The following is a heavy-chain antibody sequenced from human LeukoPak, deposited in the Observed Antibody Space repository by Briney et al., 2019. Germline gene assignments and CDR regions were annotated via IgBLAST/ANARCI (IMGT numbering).Heavy chain of an antibody. D-gene: IGHD3-10*01. CDR1: GYTFTRYY. J-gene: IGHJ5*02. CDR3: ATSFRAVNWFDP. CDR2: INPSGGST. V-gene: IGHV1-46*01. Sequence: ASVKVSCKASGYTFTRYYMNWVRQAPGQGLEWMGIINPSGGSTNYAQKFQGRVTMTRDASTSTIYMEVSSLRSEDTAVYYCATSFRAVNWFDPWGQGTLVTVSS.